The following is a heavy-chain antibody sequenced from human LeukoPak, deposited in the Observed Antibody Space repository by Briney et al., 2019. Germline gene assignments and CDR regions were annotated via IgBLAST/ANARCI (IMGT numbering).Heavy chain of an antibody. CDR1: GYTLTGYY. V-gene: IGHV1-2*02. CDR2: INPNRCGT. D-gene: IGHD4-11*01. Sequence: RGASVKVPRKASGYTLTGYYMHWVRQAPGQGLEWMGWINPNRCGTNYAQKLQGRVTMTRDTSISTAYMELSRLRSDDTAAYYCAREPRTISMTTVKYYYYYGMDVWGQGTTVTVSS. J-gene: IGHJ6*02. CDR3: AREPRTISMTTVKYYYYYGMDV.